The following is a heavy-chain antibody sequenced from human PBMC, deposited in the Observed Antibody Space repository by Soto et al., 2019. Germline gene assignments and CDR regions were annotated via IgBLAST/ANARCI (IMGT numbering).Heavy chain of an antibody. V-gene: IGHV1-58*01. CDR1: GFTFTISA. CDR3: AAEGIVGATDFDY. CDR2: IVVGSGNT. Sequence: SVKVSCKASGFTFTISAVQCVLRSRGQRLEWIGWIVVGSGNTNYAQKFQERVTITRDMSTSTAYMGLSSLRSEDTAVYYCAAEGIVGATDFDYWGQGTLVTVSS. J-gene: IGHJ4*02. D-gene: IGHD1-26*01.